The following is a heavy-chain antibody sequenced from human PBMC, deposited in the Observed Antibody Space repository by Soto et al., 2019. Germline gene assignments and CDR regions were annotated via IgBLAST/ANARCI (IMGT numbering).Heavy chain of an antibody. D-gene: IGHD4-17*01. Sequence: SETLSLTCTVSGGSISSYYWSWIRQPPGKGLERIGYNYYSGSTNYNPSLKSRVTISVDTSKNQFSLKLSSVTAADTAVYYCARRYGDCFDYWGQGTLVTVSS. V-gene: IGHV4-59*08. CDR3: ARRYGDCFDY. CDR2: NYYSGST. J-gene: IGHJ4*02. CDR1: GGSISSYY.